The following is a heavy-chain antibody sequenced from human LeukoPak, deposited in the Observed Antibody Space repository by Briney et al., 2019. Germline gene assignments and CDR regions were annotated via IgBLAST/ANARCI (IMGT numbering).Heavy chain of an antibody. CDR2: IYYSGST. CDR1: GGSISSSSYY. CDR3: ARYITMVRGVIHNWFDP. Sequence: PETLSLTCTVSGGSISSSSYYWGWIRQPPGKGLEWIGSIYYSGSTYYNPSLKSRVTISVDTSKNQLSLKLSSVTAADTAVYYCARYITMVRGVIHNWFDPWGQGTLVTVSS. V-gene: IGHV4-39*01. D-gene: IGHD3-10*01. J-gene: IGHJ5*02.